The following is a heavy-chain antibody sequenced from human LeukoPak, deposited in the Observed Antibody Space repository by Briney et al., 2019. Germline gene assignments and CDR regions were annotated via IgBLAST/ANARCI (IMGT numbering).Heavy chain of an antibody. CDR3: ARDNYYAVDY. J-gene: IGHJ4*02. CDR2: INSDGST. CDR1: GFNVSSKY. Sequence: PGGSLRLSCTASGFNVSSKYMNWVRQAPGKGLVWVSRINSDGSTIYADSVKGRFTISRDNAKNTLYLQMNSLRAEDTAVYYCARDNYYAVDYWGQGTLVTVSS. V-gene: IGHV3-74*01. D-gene: IGHD2-2*01.